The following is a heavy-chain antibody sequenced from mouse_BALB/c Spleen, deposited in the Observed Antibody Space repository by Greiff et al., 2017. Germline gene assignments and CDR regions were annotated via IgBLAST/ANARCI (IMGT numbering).Heavy chain of an antibody. CDR2: ILPGSGST. V-gene: IGHV1-9*01. CDR3: TRSYGYDVYFDY. D-gene: IGHD2-2*01. Sequence: QVQLQQSGAELMKPGASVKISCKATGYTFSSYWIEWVKQRPGHGLEWIGEILPGSGSTNYNEKFKGKATFTADTSSNTAYMQLSSLTSEDSAVYYCTRSYGYDVYFDYWGQGTTLTVSS. J-gene: IGHJ2*01. CDR1: GYTFSSYW.